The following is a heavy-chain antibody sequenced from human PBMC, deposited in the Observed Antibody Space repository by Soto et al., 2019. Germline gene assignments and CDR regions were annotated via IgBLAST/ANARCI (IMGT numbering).Heavy chain of an antibody. Sequence: QVQVVQSGAEVKRPGSSVKVSCKASGDTLTNYAIQWVRQARGQGIEWLGRISPIFGTPNYAPKFQGRVTITEDTSPRPVYMQMSSMRSENTAIYYCYLYYYASSGYSLTYVDLWGRGTLVTVSS. V-gene: IGHV1-69*06. CDR1: GDTLTNYA. CDR2: ISPIFGTP. J-gene: IGHJ2*01. CDR3: YLYYYASSGYSLTYVDL. D-gene: IGHD3-22*01.